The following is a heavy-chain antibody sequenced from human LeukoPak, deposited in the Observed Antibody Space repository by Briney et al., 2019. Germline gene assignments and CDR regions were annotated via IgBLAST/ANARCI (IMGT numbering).Heavy chain of an antibody. CDR1: GGSISSSSYY. V-gene: IGHV4-39*07. CDR2: IYYSGST. CDR3: ARSYSGSYFWGFNHAHDAFDI. Sequence: SETLSLTCTVSGGSISSSSYYWGWIRQPPGKGLEWIGSIYYSGSTYYNPSLKSRVTISVDTSKNQFSLKLSSVTAADTAVYYCARSYSGSYFWGFNHAHDAFDIWGQGTMVTVSS. J-gene: IGHJ3*02. D-gene: IGHD1-26*01.